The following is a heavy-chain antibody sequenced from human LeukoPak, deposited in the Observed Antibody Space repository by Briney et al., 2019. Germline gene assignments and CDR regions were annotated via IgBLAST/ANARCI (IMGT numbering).Heavy chain of an antibody. J-gene: IGHJ1*01. CDR3: ARGYCGGDCYGD. D-gene: IGHD2-21*02. Sequence: GGSLRLSCAASGFTFSSYTMNWVRQAPGKGLEYVSSISSSSSHIYFADSVKGRFTISRDNTKSSLYLQMNSLRAEDMAVYYCARGYCGGDCYGDWGQGTLVTVSS. CDR1: GFTFSSYT. CDR2: ISSSSSHI. V-gene: IGHV3-21*01.